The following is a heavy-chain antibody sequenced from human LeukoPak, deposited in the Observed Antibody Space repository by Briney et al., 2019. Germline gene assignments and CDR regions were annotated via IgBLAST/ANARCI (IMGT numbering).Heavy chain of an antibody. V-gene: IGHV4-4*09. Sequence: SETLSLTCTVSGSISSYYWSWIRQPPGKGLEWIGYIYTSGSTNYNPSLKSRVTISVDTSKNQFSLDLSSVTAADTAVYYCARQKCTSTSCLTKNAFDIWGQGTTVTVSS. D-gene: IGHD2-2*01. J-gene: IGHJ3*02. CDR3: ARQKCTSTSCLTKNAFDI. CDR1: GSISSYY. CDR2: IYTSGST.